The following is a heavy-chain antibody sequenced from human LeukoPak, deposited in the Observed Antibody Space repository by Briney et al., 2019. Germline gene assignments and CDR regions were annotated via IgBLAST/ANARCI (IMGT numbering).Heavy chain of an antibody. CDR1: GGSINNNLYY. Sequence: PSETLSLTCTVSGGSINNNLYYWGWVRQSPGKGLEWIGSIYYIGNTFYNASLRSRVSVSVHTSDNQFSLKLRSMTAADTAIYYCAREENYWDWGQGTPVSVSS. D-gene: IGHD1-7*01. J-gene: IGHJ4*02. CDR3: AREENYWD. V-gene: IGHV4-39*07. CDR2: IYYIGNT.